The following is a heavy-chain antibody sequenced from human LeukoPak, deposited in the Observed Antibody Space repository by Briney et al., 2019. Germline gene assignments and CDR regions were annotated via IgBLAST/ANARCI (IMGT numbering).Heavy chain of an antibody. D-gene: IGHD1-26*01. J-gene: IGHJ4*02. CDR2: IYTSGST. V-gene: IGHV4-61*02. CDR1: GGSISSGSYY. Sequence: PSQTLSLTCTVSGGSISSGSYYWSWIRQPAGKGLEWIGRIYTSGSTNYNPSLKSRVTISVDTSKNQFSLKLSSVTAADTAVYYCARVFSGGSYLGYFDYWGQGTLVTVSS. CDR3: ARVFSGGSYLGYFDY.